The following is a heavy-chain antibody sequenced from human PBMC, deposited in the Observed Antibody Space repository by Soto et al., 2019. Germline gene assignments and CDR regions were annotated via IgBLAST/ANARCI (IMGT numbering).Heavy chain of an antibody. CDR1: GFTFSSYG. J-gene: IGHJ4*02. CDR3: ARDSLPYYSNAAPGDY. CDR2: IWYDGSNK. Sequence: PGGSLRLSCAASGFTFSSYGMHWVRQAPGKGLEWVAVIWYDGSNKYYADSVKGRFTISRDNSKNTLYLQMNSLRAEDTAVYYCARDSLPYYSNAAPGDYWGQGTLVTVSS. D-gene: IGHD4-4*01. V-gene: IGHV3-33*01.